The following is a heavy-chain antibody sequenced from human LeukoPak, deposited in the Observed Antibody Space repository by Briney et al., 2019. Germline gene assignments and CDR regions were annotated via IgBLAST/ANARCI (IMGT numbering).Heavy chain of an antibody. CDR3: ARQQSGSNYAY. D-gene: IGHD3-3*01. V-gene: IGHV4-59*08. CDR2: ISYSGNA. Sequence: SETLSLTCSVSGGSISTYYWSWIRQPPGKGLEWIGYISYSGNANYNASLETRATISVDTSKNLFSLRLSSVTAADTTVYYCARQQSGSNYAYWGQGILVTVSS. J-gene: IGHJ4*02. CDR1: GGSISTYY.